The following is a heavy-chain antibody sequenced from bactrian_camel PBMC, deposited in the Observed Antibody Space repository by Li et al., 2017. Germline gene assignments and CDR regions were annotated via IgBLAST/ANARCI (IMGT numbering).Heavy chain of an antibody. D-gene: IGHD3*01. CDR1: SYIFDKCG. Sequence: VQLVESGGGSVQAGESLTLSCVASSYIFDKCGMSWYRQAPGKGRELVAGMGSITGTTYADSVKGRFTISQDNAKNKGYLLMNNLNIEDTAVYSCTALGGHWSCNYWGQGTQVTVS. CDR3: TALGGHWSCNY. CDR2: MGSITGT. J-gene: IGHJ4*01. V-gene: IGHV3S53*01.